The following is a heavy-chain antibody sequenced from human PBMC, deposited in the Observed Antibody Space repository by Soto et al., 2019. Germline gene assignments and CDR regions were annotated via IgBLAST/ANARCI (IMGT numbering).Heavy chain of an antibody. V-gene: IGHV1-2*02. D-gene: IGHD6-19*01. CDR2: INPNSGGT. CDR3: ARDLFFVEQWPFFDY. CDR1: GYTFTSYY. Sequence: ASVKVSCKASGYTFTSYYMHWVRQAPGQGLEWMGWINPNSGGTNYAQKFQGRVTMTRDTSISTAYMELSRLRSDDTAVYYCARDLFFVEQWPFFDYWGQGTLVTVSS. J-gene: IGHJ4*02.